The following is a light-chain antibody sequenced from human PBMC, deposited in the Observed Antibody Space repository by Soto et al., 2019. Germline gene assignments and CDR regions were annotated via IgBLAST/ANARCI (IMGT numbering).Light chain of an antibody. Sequence: EIVLTQSPGTLSLSPGERATLSCRASQSVSSSYLAWYQQKPGQAPRLLIYGASSRATGIPDRFSGSGSGTHFTLTISSLEPEDFAVDYCQQYGSSPMYTFGQGTKPEIK. V-gene: IGKV3-20*01. CDR2: GAS. CDR3: QQYGSSPMYT. J-gene: IGKJ2*01. CDR1: QSVSSSY.